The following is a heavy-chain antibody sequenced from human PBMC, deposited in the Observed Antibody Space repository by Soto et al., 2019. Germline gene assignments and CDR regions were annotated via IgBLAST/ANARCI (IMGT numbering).Heavy chain of an antibody. CDR1: RYTFSGYS. CDR3: ARGNQLGYYYYYMDV. V-gene: IGHV1-2*04. Sequence: ASVEVSCKASRYTFSGYSLHWVRQAPGQGPEWMGWINPNTGGINYGQKFQDWVTLTRNTSTSTAYLELGRLKSDDTAVYYCARGNQLGYYYYYMDVWGKGTTVTVSS. CDR2: INPNTGGI. J-gene: IGHJ6*03. D-gene: IGHD1-1*01.